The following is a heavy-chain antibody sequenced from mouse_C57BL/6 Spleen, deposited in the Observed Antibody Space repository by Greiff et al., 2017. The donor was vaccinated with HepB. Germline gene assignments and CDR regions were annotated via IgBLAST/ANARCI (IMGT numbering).Heavy chain of an antibody. J-gene: IGHJ1*03. CDR2: IWSDGST. CDR1: GFSLTSYG. V-gene: IGHV2-6*03. D-gene: IGHD1-1*01. CDR3: ARGYYGSSGYFDV. Sequence: QVQLKESGPGLVAPSQSLSITCTVSGFSLTSYGVHWVRQPPGKGLEWLVVIWSDGSTTYNSALKSRLSILKDNSKSQVFLKMNSLQTDDTAMYYCARGYYGSSGYFDVWGTGTTVTVSS.